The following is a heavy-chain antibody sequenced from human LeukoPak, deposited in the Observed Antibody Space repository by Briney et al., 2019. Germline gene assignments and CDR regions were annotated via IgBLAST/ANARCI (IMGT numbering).Heavy chain of an antibody. J-gene: IGHJ4*02. Sequence: GESLKISCKGSGYSFTSYWIGWVRQMPGKGLEWMGIIYPGDSDARYSPSFQGQVTITADKSISTAYLQWSSLKASDTAMYYCARRRDLYSGSYYPFDYWGQGTLVTVSS. V-gene: IGHV5-51*01. CDR2: IYPGDSDA. D-gene: IGHD1-26*01. CDR3: ARRRDLYSGSYYPFDY. CDR1: GYSFTSYW.